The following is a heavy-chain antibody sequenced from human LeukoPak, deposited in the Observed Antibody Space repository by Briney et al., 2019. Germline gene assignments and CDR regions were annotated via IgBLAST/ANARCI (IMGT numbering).Heavy chain of an antibody. D-gene: IGHD2-21*02. CDR1: GFTFSSYG. CDR2: ISYDGSNK. CDR3: AKDSLPRLAYCGGDCYSLYNWFDP. J-gene: IGHJ5*02. V-gene: IGHV3-30*18. Sequence: GGSLRLSCAASGFTFSSYGMHWVRQAPGKGLEWVAVISYDGSNKYYADYVKGRFTISRDNSKNTLYLQMNSLRAEDTAVYYCAKDSLPRLAYCGGDCYSLYNWFDPWGQGTLVTVSS.